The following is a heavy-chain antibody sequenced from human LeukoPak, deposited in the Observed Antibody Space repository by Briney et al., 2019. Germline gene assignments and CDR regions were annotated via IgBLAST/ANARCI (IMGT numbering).Heavy chain of an antibody. CDR2: ISSSSSTI. CDR3: ARDTDTVTTILDY. CDR1: GFTFSRYW. V-gene: IGHV3-48*04. J-gene: IGHJ4*02. D-gene: IGHD4-17*01. Sequence: PGGSLRLSCAASGFTFSRYWMNWVRQDPGKGLEWVSYISSSSSTIYYADSVKGRFTISGDNAKNTLYLQMNSLRAEDTAVYYCARDTDTVTTILDYWGQGTLVTVSS.